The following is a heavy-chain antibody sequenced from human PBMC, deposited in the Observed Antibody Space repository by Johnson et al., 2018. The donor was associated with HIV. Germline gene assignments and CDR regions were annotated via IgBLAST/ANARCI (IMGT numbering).Heavy chain of an antibody. CDR1: GFTFSSYA. CDR3: ATALGYDAFDI. Sequence: QVQLVESGGGLVQPGGSLRLSCAASGFTFSSYAMHWVRQAPGKGLEWVALISYDGPNKYYADSVKGRFTISRDNSKNTPYLQMNSLRAEDTAVYYCATALGYDAFDIWCQGTMVTVSS. CDR2: ISYDGPNK. D-gene: IGHD6-13*01. V-gene: IGHV3-30-3*01. J-gene: IGHJ3*02.